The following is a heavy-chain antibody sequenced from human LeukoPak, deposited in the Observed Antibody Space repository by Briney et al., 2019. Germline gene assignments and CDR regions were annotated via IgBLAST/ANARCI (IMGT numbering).Heavy chain of an antibody. V-gene: IGHV4-34*01. J-gene: IGHJ4*02. D-gene: IGHD5-18*01. CDR1: GGSISSGGYS. CDR3: ASLLGYSYERAFDY. CDR2: INHSGST. Sequence: SETLSLTCAVSGGSISSGGYSWSWIRQPPGKGLEWIGEINHSGSTNYNPSLKSRVTISVDTSKNQFSLKLSSVTAADTAVYYCASLLGYSYERAFDYWGQGTLVTVSS.